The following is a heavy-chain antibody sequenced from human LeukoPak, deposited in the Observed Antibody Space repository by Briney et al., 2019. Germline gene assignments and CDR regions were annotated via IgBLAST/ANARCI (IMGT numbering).Heavy chain of an antibody. V-gene: IGHV4-59*01. D-gene: IGHD3-22*01. J-gene: IGHJ6*03. CDR3: ARDGIADSSGYYYRDYYYYMDV. Sequence: SETLSLTCTVPGGSISSYYWSWIRQPPGKGLEWIGYIYYSGSTNYNPSLKSRVTISVDTSKNQFSLKLSSVTAADTAVYYCARDGIADSSGYYYRDYYYYMDVWGKGATVTVSS. CDR2: IYYSGST. CDR1: GGSISSYY.